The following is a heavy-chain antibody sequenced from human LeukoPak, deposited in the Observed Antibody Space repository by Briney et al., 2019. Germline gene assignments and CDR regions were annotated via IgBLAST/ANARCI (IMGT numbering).Heavy chain of an antibody. CDR2: ISSSSTI. J-gene: IGHJ3*02. Sequence: GGSLRLSCAASGFTFSSYSMNWVRQAPGKALEWVSYISSSSTIYYADSVKGRFTISRDNAKNSLYLQMNSLRAEDTAVYYCASYAFDIWGQGTMVTVSS. V-gene: IGHV3-48*01. CDR3: ASYAFDI. CDR1: GFTFSSYS.